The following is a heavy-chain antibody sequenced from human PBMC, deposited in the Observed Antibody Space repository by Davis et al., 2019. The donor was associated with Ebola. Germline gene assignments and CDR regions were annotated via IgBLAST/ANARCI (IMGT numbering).Heavy chain of an antibody. Sequence: ASVKVSCKASGYTFTGYYMHWVRQAPGQGLEWMGRINPNSGGTNYAQKFQGRVTMTRDTSISTAYMELSSLRSEDTAVYYCARGVGATPYGMDVWGQGTTVTVSS. CDR1: GYTFTGYY. V-gene: IGHV1-2*06. D-gene: IGHD1-26*01. CDR3: ARGVGATPYGMDV. J-gene: IGHJ6*02. CDR2: INPNSGGT.